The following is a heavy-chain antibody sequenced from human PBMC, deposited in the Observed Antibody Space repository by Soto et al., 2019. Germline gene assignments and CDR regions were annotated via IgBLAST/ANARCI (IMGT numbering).Heavy chain of an antibody. J-gene: IGHJ3*02. V-gene: IGHV1-3*01. CDR3: ARGGYCISTSCYMRALDAFDI. D-gene: IGHD2-2*02. Sequence: ASVKVSCKASGYTFTSYGIHWVRQAPGQRLEWMGWINAGNGNTKYSQKFQGRVTITRDTSASTAYMELSSLRSEDTAVYYCARGGYCISTSCYMRALDAFDIWGQGTMVTVSS. CDR2: INAGNGNT. CDR1: GYTFTSYG.